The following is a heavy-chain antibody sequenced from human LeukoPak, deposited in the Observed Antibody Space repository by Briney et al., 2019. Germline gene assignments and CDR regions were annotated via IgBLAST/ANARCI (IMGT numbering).Heavy chain of an antibody. V-gene: IGHV1-2*02. CDR3: ARDLFPSGAADWDP. D-gene: IGHD2-21*01. CDR1: VYTLTGYY. J-gene: IGHJ5*02. Sequence: ASLKVSCEASVYTLTGYYMHGVRPAPGQGLEWRGWINPNSGGTNYAPNFPGRVTMTRATSISTAYMELSRLTSDATAVYYCARDLFPSGAADWDPWGQGTLVTVSS. CDR2: INPNSGGT.